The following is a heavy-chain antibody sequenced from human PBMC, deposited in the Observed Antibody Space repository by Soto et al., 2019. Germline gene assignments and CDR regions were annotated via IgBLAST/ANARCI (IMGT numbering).Heavy chain of an antibody. CDR1: GYTFTGYY. CDR2: INPNSGGT. V-gene: IGHV1-2*04. CDR3: ARAGNWNYVGYYGMDV. J-gene: IGHJ6*02. D-gene: IGHD1-7*01. Sequence: ASVKVSWKASGYTFTGYYMHWVRQAPGQGLEWMGWINPNSGGTNYAQKFQGWVTMTRDTSISTAHMELSRLRSDDTAVYYCARAGNWNYVGYYGMDVWGQGTTVTVSS.